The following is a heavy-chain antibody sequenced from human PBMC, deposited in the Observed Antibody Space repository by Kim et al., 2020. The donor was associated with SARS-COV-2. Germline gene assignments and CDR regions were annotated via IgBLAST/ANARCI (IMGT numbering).Heavy chain of an antibody. Sequence: VKGRFTISRDNSKNTLYLQMNSLRAEDTAVYYCAKEIYGDLDYYYPGMDVWGQGTTVTVSS. CDR3: AKEIYGDLDYYYPGMDV. J-gene: IGHJ6*02. V-gene: IGHV3-33*06. D-gene: IGHD4-17*01.